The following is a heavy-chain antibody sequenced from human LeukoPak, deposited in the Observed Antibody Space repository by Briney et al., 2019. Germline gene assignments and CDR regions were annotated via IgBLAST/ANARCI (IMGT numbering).Heavy chain of an antibody. J-gene: IGHJ5*02. CDR2: ISGSGGST. CDR3: AKCGQQLVPRWFDP. D-gene: IGHD6-13*01. V-gene: IGHV3-23*01. CDR1: VFTFSSYA. Sequence: GASLRLSCAASVFTFSSYAMSWVRQAPGKGLEWVSVISGSGGSTYYADSVKGRFTISRDNSKNTLYLQMNSLRAEDTAVYYCAKCGQQLVPRWFDPWGQGTLVTVSS.